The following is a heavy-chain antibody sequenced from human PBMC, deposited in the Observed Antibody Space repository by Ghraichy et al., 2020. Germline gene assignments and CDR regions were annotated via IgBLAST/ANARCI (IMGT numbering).Heavy chain of an antibody. D-gene: IGHD3-22*01. V-gene: IGHV4-4*08. J-gene: IGHJ4*02. Sequence: SQTLSLTCSVSGGSISSYYWNWVRQPPGKGLEWIGFVHASGDAKHNPSLTSRVTMSVDTSKSHFSLRLSSVTAADTAVYYCARWDTSGNYYGNWGQGALVTVSS. CDR2: VHASGDA. CDR1: GGSISSYY. CDR3: ARWDTSGNYYGN.